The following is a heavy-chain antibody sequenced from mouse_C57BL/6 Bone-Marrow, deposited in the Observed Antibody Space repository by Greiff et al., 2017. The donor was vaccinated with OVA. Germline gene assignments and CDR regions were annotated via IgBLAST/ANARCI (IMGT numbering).Heavy chain of an antibody. Sequence: VQLQQSGAELVRPGASVKLSCTASGFNIKDDYMHWVKQRPEQGLECLCLLYPYTFSPSSASKFQGKATITADTSSNTAYLQLSSLTAEDTAVYYGTTDWDEDDGGQGTTRTVSA. V-gene: IGHV14-4*01. CDR3: TTDWDEDD. CDR2: LYPYTFSP. D-gene: IGHD4-1*01. CDR1: GFNIKDDY. J-gene: IGHJ2*01.